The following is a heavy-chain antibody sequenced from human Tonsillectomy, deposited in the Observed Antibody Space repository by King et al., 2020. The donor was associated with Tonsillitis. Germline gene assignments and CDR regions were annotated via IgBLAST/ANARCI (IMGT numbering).Heavy chain of an antibody. V-gene: IGHV4-59*01. D-gene: IGHD2-21*02. CDR2: IYYSGST. J-gene: IGHJ3*02. CDR1: GGSISSYY. CDR3: ARGAYCGGDCRRNDAFDI. Sequence: VQLQESGPGLVKPSETLSLTCTVSGGSISSYYWSWIRQPPGKGLEWIGYIYYSGSTNYNPSLKSRVTISVDTSKNQFYLKLSSVTAADTAVFYCARGAYCGGDCRRNDAFDIWGQGTMVTVSS.